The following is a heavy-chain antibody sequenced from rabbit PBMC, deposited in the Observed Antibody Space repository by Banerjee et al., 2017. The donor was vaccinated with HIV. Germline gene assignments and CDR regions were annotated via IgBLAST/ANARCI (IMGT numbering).Heavy chain of an antibody. V-gene: IGHV1S40*01. D-gene: IGHD4-1*01. CDR1: GFSFSSGYW. CDR2: IDAGSSGST. J-gene: IGHJ4*01. CDR3: ARDLAGVIGWNFNL. Sequence: QSLEESGGDLVKPGASLTLTCKASGFSFSSGYWICWVRQAPGKGLEWIGCIDAGSSGSTWSASWAKGRFTISKASWTTVTLQMTSLTAADTASYFCARDLAGVIGWNFNLWGQGTLVTVS.